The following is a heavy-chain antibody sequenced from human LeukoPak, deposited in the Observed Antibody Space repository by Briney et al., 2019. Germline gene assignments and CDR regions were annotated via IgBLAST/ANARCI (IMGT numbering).Heavy chain of an antibody. CDR3: ARSGDLGGGFDY. V-gene: IGHV4-31*03. D-gene: IGHD3-10*01. Sequence: SETLSLTCTVSGNSISRAGYYWHWIRQHPGKGLEWIGYIYYNGNTFYNPSLESRMTMSLDTSKSQFSLKLSSVTAADTAVYYCARSGDLGGGFDYWGQGTLVTVSS. J-gene: IGHJ4*02. CDR1: GNSISRAGYY. CDR2: IYYNGNT.